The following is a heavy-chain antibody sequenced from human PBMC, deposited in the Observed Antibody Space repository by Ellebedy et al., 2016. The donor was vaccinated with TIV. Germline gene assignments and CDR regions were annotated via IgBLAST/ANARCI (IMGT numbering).Heavy chain of an antibody. V-gene: IGHV3-53*01. CDR3: ARGPVRYTQKGGFLDY. CDR1: GFTVSSSY. Sequence: GESLKISCAASGFTVSSSYMTWVRQAPGKGLEWVSVVYSGCNTYYADSVKGRVTISRDNSKNKLSLEMNSLRVDDTAVYFCARGPVRYTQKGGFLDYWGQGTLVTVSS. D-gene: IGHD3-16*01. J-gene: IGHJ4*02. CDR2: VYSGCNT.